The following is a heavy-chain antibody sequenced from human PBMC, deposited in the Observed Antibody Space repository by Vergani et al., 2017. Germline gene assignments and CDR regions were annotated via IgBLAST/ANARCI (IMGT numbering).Heavy chain of an antibody. J-gene: IGHJ3*02. D-gene: IGHD6-19*01. CDR2: LSTSDRRT. CDR1: GFIFSDYY. V-gene: IGHV3-11*03. Sequence: VQLLESGGGLVKPGGSLRLSCAASGFIFSDYYMSWIRQAPGKGLEWVSTLSTSDRRTHYADSVKGRFTISRDNSKNTLFLHMNSLRPEDTAVYYCAKVGRSEVAGTFGAFDIWGQGTMVTVSS. CDR3: AKVGRSEVAGTFGAFDI.